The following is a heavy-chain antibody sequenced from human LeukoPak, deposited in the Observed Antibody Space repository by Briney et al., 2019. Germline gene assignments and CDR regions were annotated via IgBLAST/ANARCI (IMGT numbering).Heavy chain of an antibody. J-gene: IGHJ4*02. D-gene: IGHD6-19*01. Sequence: ASVNVSCTASGGTFSSYAISWVRQAPGQGLEWMGGIIPIFGTANYAQKFQGRVTITADESTSTAYMELSSLRSEDTAVYYCASPKGAGRYYFDYWGQGTLVTVSS. CDR1: GGTFSSYA. CDR3: ASPKGAGRYYFDY. V-gene: IGHV1-69*13. CDR2: IIPIFGTA.